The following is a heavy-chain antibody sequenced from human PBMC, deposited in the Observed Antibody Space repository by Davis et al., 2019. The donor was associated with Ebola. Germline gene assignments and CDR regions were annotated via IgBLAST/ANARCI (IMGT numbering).Heavy chain of an antibody. CDR1: AFTFRTSI. J-gene: IGHJ5*02. V-gene: IGHV3-30*03. D-gene: IGHD6-19*01. CDR2: MSFDGYSK. CDR3: ARESGTSGWCGWFDP. Sequence: PGGSLRLSCDMSAFTFRTSIIHWVRQAPGEGLEWVAAMSFDGYSKYYGESVKGRFTISRDNSRSTVNLQMNSLRPEDTAVYYCARESGTSGWCGWFDPWGQGTLVTVSS.